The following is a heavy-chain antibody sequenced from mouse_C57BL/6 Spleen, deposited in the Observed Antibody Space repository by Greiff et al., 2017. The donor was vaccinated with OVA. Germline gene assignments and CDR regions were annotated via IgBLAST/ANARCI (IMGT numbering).Heavy chain of an antibody. CDR1: GFTFSSYA. J-gene: IGHJ4*01. CDR3: ARDGYYYGSSSSYYAMDY. CDR2: ISDGGSYT. Sequence: EVHLVESGGGLVKPGGSLKLSCAASGFTFSSYAMSWVRQTPEKRLEWVATISDGGSYTYYPDNVKGRFTISRDNAKNNLYLQMSHLKSEDTAMYYCARDGYYYGSSSSYYAMDYWGQGTSVTVSS. V-gene: IGHV5-4*01. D-gene: IGHD1-1*01.